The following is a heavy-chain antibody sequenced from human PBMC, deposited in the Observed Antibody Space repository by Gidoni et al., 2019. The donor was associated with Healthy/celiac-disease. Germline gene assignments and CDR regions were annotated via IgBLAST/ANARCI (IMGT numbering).Heavy chain of an antibody. CDR2: IIPIFGTA. Sequence: QVQLVQSGAEVKKPGSSVKVSCKASGGTFSSYAISWVRQAPGQGLEWMGGIIPIFGTANYAQKFQGRVTITADKSTSTAYMELSSLRSEDTAVYYCAQPSSYYYGSGSQSMDVWGQGTTVTVSS. V-gene: IGHV1-69*06. CDR3: AQPSSYYYGSGSQSMDV. J-gene: IGHJ6*02. CDR1: GGTFSSYA. D-gene: IGHD3-10*01.